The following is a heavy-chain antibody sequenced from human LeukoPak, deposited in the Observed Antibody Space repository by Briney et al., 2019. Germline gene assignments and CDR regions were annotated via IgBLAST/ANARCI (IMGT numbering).Heavy chain of an antibody. V-gene: IGHV4-59*01. CDR2: IYYGGST. J-gene: IGHJ3*02. CDR3: ARALASHDAFDI. Sequence: LGNPSPTLTVPGGSLSRFYWGWIRAPPREGLGWIGYIYYGGSTNYNPSLKSRVTISVDTSKNQFSLKLSSVTAADTAVYYCARALASHDAFDIWGQGTMVTVSS. D-gene: IGHD3-3*02. CDR1: GGSLSRFY.